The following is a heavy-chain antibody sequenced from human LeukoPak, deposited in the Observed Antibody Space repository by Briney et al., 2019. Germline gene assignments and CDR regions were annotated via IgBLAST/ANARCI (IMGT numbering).Heavy chain of an antibody. J-gene: IGHJ5*02. D-gene: IGHD3-3*01. CDR1: GYTFTGYY. Sequence: ASVKVSCKASGYTFTGYYMHWVRQAPGQGLEWMGWISAYNGNTNYAQKLQGRVTMTTDTSTSTAYMELRSLRSDDTAVYYCARRDYDFWSGYYYYSWFDPWGQGTLVTVSS. CDR3: ARRDYDFWSGYYYYSWFDP. CDR2: ISAYNGNT. V-gene: IGHV1-18*04.